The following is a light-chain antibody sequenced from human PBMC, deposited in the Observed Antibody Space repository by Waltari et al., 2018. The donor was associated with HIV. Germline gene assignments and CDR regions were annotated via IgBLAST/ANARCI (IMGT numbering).Light chain of an antibody. Sequence: QSALTQPPSPSGSPGQSVHLPCTGPSSDVGGFDYVSWYQQHPANAPKLLISAVNMRPSGVPDRFSGSKSGNTASLPVSGLQTEDEADYYCSSYADTNNVLFGGGTKLTVL. CDR1: SSDVGGFDY. J-gene: IGLJ3*02. CDR3: SSYADTNNVL. V-gene: IGLV2-8*01. CDR2: AVN.